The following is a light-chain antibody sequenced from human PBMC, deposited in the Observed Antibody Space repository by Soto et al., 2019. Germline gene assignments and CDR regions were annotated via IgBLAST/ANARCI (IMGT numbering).Light chain of an antibody. J-gene: IGKJ5*01. CDR3: QQYNNWPQIN. V-gene: IGKV3-15*01. Sequence: EIVLPPSQGTLSFAPVKISTLSFRASQSVSSNLAWYQKKPGQAPRLIIYGASTRATGIPARFSGSGSGTEFTLTIRRLKSEDFAVYYCQQYNNWPQINFGKGPRREIK. CDR1: QSVSSN. CDR2: GAS.